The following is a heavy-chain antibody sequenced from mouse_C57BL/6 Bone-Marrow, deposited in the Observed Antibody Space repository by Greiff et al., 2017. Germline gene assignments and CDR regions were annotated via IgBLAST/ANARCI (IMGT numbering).Heavy chain of an antibody. V-gene: IGHV2-2*01. D-gene: IGHD4-1*01. J-gene: IGHJ3*01. CDR3: ARNGGSGRGFAY. CDR1: GFSLTSYG. CDR2: IWSGGST. Sequence: VKLVESGPGLVQPSQSLSITCTVSGFSLTSYGVHWVRQSPGKGLEWLGVIWSGGSTDYNAAFISRLSISKDNSKSQVFFKMNSLQADDTAIYCCARNGGSGRGFAYWGQGTLVTVSA.